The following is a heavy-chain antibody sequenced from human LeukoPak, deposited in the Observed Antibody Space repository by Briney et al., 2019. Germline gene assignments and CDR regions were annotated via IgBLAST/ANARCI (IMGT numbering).Heavy chain of an antibody. Sequence: SQTLSLTCSVSGGSIRSESYYWSSIRQPAGKGLERIGRIYSSGSSKFNPSLKSRVTISIDTSKNQCSLILSSVTAEDTAVYYCARDMTGSGWNDAFDIWGKGTMVTVSS. D-gene: IGHD6-19*01. CDR2: IYSSGSS. CDR3: ARDMTGSGWNDAFDI. V-gene: IGHV4-61*02. J-gene: IGHJ3*02. CDR1: GGSIRSESYY.